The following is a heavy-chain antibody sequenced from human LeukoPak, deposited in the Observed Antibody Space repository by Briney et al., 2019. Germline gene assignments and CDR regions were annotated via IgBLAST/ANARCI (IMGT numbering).Heavy chain of an antibody. CDR1: GFTFSSYS. CDR3: ARVRGSYGYGLDY. Sequence: GGSLRLSCAASGFTFSSYSMNWVRQAPGRGLEWLSFISGTSNTIYYADSVKGRFTISRDNAKNSLYLQMNSLRDEDTAVYYCARVRGSYGYGLDYWGQGTLVTVSS. D-gene: IGHD5-18*01. V-gene: IGHV3-48*02. J-gene: IGHJ4*02. CDR2: ISGTSNTI.